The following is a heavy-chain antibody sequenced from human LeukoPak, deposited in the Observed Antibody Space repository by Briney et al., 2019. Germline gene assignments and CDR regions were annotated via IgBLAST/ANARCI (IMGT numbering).Heavy chain of an antibody. CDR2: ISSSGSTM. J-gene: IGHJ3*02. V-gene: IGHV3-48*03. CDR3: ARDRGSTMVSSLDI. CDR1: VFIFSSYE. Sequence: GGSLRLSRAASVFIFSSYEMNWVRQGPGQGLEWVSYISSSGSTMDYADSVKGRFTISRDNAKNSLYLQMNSLRAEDTALYYSARDRGSTMVSSLDIWGQGTVVTVSS. D-gene: IGHD4/OR15-4a*01.